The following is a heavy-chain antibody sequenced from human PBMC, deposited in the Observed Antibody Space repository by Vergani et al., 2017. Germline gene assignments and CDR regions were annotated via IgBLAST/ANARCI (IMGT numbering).Heavy chain of an antibody. D-gene: IGHD3-22*01. J-gene: IGHJ4*02. CDR3: ARLSYDTTPYLQGGYDC. Sequence: EVQLLESGGGLVQPGGSLRLTCAASEFTFSACPMTWVRQAPGKGLAWVSAISARYPSTYYADSVKGRFTISRDNSKNMLYLQMNSLRAEDTAVYYCARLSYDTTPYLQGGYDCWGQGTLVSVSS. V-gene: IGHV3-23*01. CDR2: ISARYPST. CDR1: EFTFSACP.